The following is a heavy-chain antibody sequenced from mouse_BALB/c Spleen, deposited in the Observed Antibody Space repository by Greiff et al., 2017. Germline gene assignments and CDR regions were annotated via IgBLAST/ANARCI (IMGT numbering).Heavy chain of an antibody. CDR2: IYPGSGST. CDR1: GYNFTSYW. D-gene: IGHD1-1*01. Sequence: QVQLQQPGAELVKPGTSVKLSCKASGYNFTSYWINWVKLRPGQGLEWIGDIYPGSGSTNYNEKFKSKATLTVDTSSSTAYMQLSSLASEDSALYYCARCGSSYWYFDVWGAGTTVTVSS. CDR3: ARCGSSYWYFDV. J-gene: IGHJ1*01. V-gene: IGHV1-55*01.